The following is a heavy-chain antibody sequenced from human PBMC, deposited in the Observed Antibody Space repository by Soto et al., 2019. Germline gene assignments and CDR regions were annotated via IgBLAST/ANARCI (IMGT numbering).Heavy chain of an antibody. CDR1: GFTFSSYA. CDR3: AKDSNGAAAGINWFDP. D-gene: IGHD6-13*01. CDR2: TNGSGGST. Sequence: PWGSLGLSCAASGFTFSSYAISWVRQALGKGLEWVSATNGSGGSTYYADSVKGRFTISRDNSKNTLYLQMNSLRAEDTAVYYCAKDSNGAAAGINWFDPWGQGTLVTVSS. J-gene: IGHJ5*02. V-gene: IGHV3-23*01.